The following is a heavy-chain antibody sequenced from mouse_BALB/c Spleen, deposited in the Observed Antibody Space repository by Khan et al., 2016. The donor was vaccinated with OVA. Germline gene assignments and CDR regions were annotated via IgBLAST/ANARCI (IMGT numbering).Heavy chain of an antibody. CDR2: IYPGNSDT. CDR1: GYSFTNYW. Sequence: MQLEESGTVLARPGASVKMSCKASGYSFTNYWMHWVKQRPGQGLEWIGSIYPGNSDTRYNQKFKGKAKLTAVTSVSTAYMEFSSLTNEDAAVYFLTRSYDSYSLDHWGQGTTLTVSS. CDR3: TRSYDSYSLDH. V-gene: IGHV1-5*01. D-gene: IGHD2-4*01. J-gene: IGHJ2*01.